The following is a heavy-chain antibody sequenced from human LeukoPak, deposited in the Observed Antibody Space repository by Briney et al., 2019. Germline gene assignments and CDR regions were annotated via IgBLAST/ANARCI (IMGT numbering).Heavy chain of an antibody. CDR2: INAGNGNT. J-gene: IGHJ4*02. D-gene: IGHD6-13*01. CDR3: ARDLDGSSRYPFDY. Sequence: ASVKVSCKASGYTFTSYYMHWVRQAPGQRLEWMGWINAGNGNTKYSQKFQGRVTITRDTSASTAYMELSSLRSEDTAVYYCARDLDGSSRYPFDYWGQGTLVTVSS. V-gene: IGHV1-3*01. CDR1: GYTFTSYY.